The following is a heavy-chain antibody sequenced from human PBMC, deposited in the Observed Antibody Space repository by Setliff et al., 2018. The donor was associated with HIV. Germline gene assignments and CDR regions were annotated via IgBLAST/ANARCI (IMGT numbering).Heavy chain of an antibody. Sequence: SETLSLTCSVSGATIHYHYWSWIRQPPGKGLEWIGYVDYSGDAEYNPSLQSRVTISRDPSKNQFSLKLSSVTAADTAVYYCATGQMATRYWGQGTLVTVSS. CDR1: GATIHYHY. D-gene: IGHD5-12*01. V-gene: IGHV4-59*08. J-gene: IGHJ4*02. CDR2: VDYSGDA. CDR3: ATGQMATRY.